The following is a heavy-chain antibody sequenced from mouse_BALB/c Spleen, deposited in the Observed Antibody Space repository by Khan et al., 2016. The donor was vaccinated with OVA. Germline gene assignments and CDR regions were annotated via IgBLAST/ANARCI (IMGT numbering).Heavy chain of an antibody. CDR1: GFNIKDYY. CDR2: IAPENGKT. V-gene: IGHV14-1*02. CDR3: ARSGYFAWFAD. Sequence: VQLQQSGAELVRPGALVKLSCKASGFNIKDYYMHWVKQRPEQGLEWIGWIAPENGKTIYDPKFQGKASITADTSSNTASLQLSSLTSEDTAVYYGARSGYFAWFADGGQGTLVTVSA. J-gene: IGHJ3*01.